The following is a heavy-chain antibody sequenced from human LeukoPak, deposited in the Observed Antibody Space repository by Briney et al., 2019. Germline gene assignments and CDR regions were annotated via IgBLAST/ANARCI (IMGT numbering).Heavy chain of an antibody. J-gene: IGHJ4*02. Sequence: PGGSLRLSCAASGFTFSSYSMNWVRQAPGKGLEWVSSISSSSSYIYSADSVKGRFTISRDNAKNSLYLQMNSLRAEDTAVYYCAREGWGGGFDYWGQGTLVTVSS. CDR3: AREGWGGGFDY. D-gene: IGHD3-16*01. V-gene: IGHV3-21*04. CDR2: ISSSSSYI. CDR1: GFTFSSYS.